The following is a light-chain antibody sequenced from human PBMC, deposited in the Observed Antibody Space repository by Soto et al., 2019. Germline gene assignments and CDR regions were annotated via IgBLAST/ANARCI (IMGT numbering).Light chain of an antibody. V-gene: IGLV3-21*02. CDR3: QVRDSSSEHYV. Sequence: SYELTQPPSVYVAPGQTARITCGGNNIETKSVYGYQQKTGQAPVLFVYDDSDRPSGIPQRFSGSNSGNTATLTISMVEAGDEADYYSQVRDSSSEHYVFGSGTKLTVL. CDR2: DDS. J-gene: IGLJ1*01. CDR1: NIETKS.